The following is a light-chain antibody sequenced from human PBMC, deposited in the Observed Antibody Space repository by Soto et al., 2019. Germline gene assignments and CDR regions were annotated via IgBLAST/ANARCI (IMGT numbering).Light chain of an antibody. CDR1: QSISSW. CDR2: KVS. J-gene: IGKJ2*01. V-gene: IGKV1-5*03. CDR3: QQYNSYPVT. Sequence: DIQMTQSPSTLSASVGDRVTITCRASQSISSWLAWYQQKPGKAPKILIYKVSNLESGVPSRFSGSGSGTEFTLTISSLQSDDFATYYCQQYNSYPVTFGQGTKLEI.